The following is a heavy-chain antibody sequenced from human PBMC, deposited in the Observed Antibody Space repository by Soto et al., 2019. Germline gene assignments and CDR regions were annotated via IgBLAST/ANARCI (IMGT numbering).Heavy chain of an antibody. V-gene: IGHV4-31*03. CDR2: IYYSGST. D-gene: IGHD2-15*01. CDR3: ARDSWWGGDYGMDV. CDR1: GGSISSGGYY. J-gene: IGHJ6*02. Sequence: SETLSLTCTVSGGSISSGGYYWSWIRQHPGKGLEWIGYIYYSGSTYYNPSLKSRVTISVDTSKNQFSLKLSSVTAADTAVYYCARDSWWGGDYGMDVWGQGTTVTVSS.